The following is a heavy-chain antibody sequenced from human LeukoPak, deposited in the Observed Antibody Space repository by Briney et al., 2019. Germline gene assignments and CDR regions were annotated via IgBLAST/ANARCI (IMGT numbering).Heavy chain of an antibody. Sequence: SVKVSCKASGGTFSSYAISWVRQAPGQGLEWMGRIIPILGIANYAQKFQGRVTITADKSTSTAYMELSSLRSEDTALYYCASGYYYDSSGYNGYWGQGTLVTVSS. J-gene: IGHJ4*02. CDR1: GGTFSSYA. CDR2: IIPILGIA. CDR3: ASGYYYDSSGYNGY. V-gene: IGHV1-69*04. D-gene: IGHD3-22*01.